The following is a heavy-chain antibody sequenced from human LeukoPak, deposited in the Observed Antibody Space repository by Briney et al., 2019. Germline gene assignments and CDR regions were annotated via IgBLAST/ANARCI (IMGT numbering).Heavy chain of an antibody. J-gene: IGHJ6*04. CDR3: AELGITMIGGV. CDR2: IISSGSTI. Sequence: GGSLRLSCAASGFTFSSYEMNWVRQAPGKGLEWVSYIISSGSTIYYADSVKGRFTISRDHAKNSLYLQMNRLRAEDTAVYYCAELGITMIGGVWGKGTTVTISS. CDR1: GFTFSSYE. V-gene: IGHV3-48*03. D-gene: IGHD3-10*02.